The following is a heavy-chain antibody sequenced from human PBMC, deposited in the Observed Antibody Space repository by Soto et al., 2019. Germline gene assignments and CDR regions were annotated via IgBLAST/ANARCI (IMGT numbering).Heavy chain of an antibody. CDR2: IIPIFGTA. V-gene: IGHV1-69*06. J-gene: IGHJ5*02. Sequence: ASVKVSCKASGGTFSSYAISWVRQAPGQGLEWMGGIIPIFGTANYAQKFQGRVTITADKSTSTAYMELSSLRSEDTAVYYCARDPHDYVWGSYRYVDNWFDPWGQGTLVTVSS. CDR1: GGTFSSYA. CDR3: ARDPHDYVWGSYRYVDNWFDP. D-gene: IGHD3-16*02.